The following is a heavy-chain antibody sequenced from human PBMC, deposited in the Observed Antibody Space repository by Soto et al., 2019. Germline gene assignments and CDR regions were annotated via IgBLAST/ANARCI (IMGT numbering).Heavy chain of an antibody. CDR1: GYTLTGYS. Sequence: ASVEGSCKASGYTLTGYSIHWVRKAPGERLEWMGWIKDGNGNTKYSQKFQGRVTITRDTSASTAYMELSSLRSEDTAVYYCARDRGYFDLWGRGTLVNVSS. J-gene: IGHJ2*01. D-gene: IGHD3-10*01. CDR3: ARDRGYFDL. CDR2: IKDGNGNT. V-gene: IGHV1-3*01.